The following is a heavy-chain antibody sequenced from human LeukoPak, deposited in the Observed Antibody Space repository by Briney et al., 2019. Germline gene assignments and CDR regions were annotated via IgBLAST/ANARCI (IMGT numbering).Heavy chain of an antibody. J-gene: IGHJ3*02. CDR2: IIPILGIA. V-gene: IGHV1-69*04. Sequence: SVKVSCKASGGTFSSYAISWVRQAPGQGLEWMGRIIPILGIANYAQKFQGRVTITADKSTSTAYMELSSLRSEDTAVYYCARDCFYGSASCYFSDAFDIWGQGTMVTVSS. CDR1: GGTFSSYA. D-gene: IGHD2-2*01. CDR3: ARDCFYGSASCYFSDAFDI.